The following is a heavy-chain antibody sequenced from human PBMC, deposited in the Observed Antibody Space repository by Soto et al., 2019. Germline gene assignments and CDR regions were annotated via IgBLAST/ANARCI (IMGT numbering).Heavy chain of an antibody. CDR3: AIDGNYDSSGYYSNWFDP. CDR2: IYSGGST. J-gene: IGHJ5*02. CDR1: GVTVSSNY. D-gene: IGHD3-22*01. V-gene: IGHV3-53*01. Sequence: GSLRLSCAASGVTVSSNYMSWVRQAPGKGLEWVSVIYSGGSTYYADSVKGRFTISRDNSKNTLYLQMNSLRAEDTAVYYCAIDGNYDSSGYYSNWFDPWGQGTLVTVSS.